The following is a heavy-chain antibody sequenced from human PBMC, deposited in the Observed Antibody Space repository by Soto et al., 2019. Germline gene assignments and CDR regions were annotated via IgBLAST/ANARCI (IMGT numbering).Heavy chain of an antibody. CDR2: IVVGSGNT. V-gene: IGHV1-58*01. J-gene: IGHJ4*02. CDR1: GFNFRTTA. CDR3: AADPYYYDSSDYYSFDQ. Sequence: SVKVSCKASGFNFRTTAVQWVRQARGQRLEWIGWIVVGSGNTNYAQNFQERVTITRDMSTSTAYLDVSRLRSEDTAAYYCAADPYYYDSSDYYSFDQWGQGTLVTVSS. D-gene: IGHD3-22*01.